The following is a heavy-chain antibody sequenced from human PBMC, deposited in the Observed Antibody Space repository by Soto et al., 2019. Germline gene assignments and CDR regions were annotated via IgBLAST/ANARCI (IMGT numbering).Heavy chain of an antibody. V-gene: IGHV1-3*05. CDR3: AILGTYYFDNSDNYFDF. J-gene: IGHJ4*02. CDR2: INAGNGNT. CDR1: GYTLTRYS. Sequence: QGQLVQSGAEEMKPGASVKVSCKATGYTLTRYSIHWVRQAPGQRLEWMGWINAGNGNTKFSQKFQGRVTITRDTSASTAYMELRGLRSEDTAVYYCAILGTYYFDNSDNYFDFWGQGTLVTVSS. D-gene: IGHD3-22*01.